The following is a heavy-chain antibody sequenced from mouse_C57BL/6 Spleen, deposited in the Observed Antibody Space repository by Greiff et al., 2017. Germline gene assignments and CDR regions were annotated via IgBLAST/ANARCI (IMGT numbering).Heavy chain of an antibody. D-gene: IGHD1-1*01. CDR3: TAVVALRWYFDV. V-gene: IGHV1-15*01. Sequence: QVQLQQSGAELVRPGASVTLSCKASGYTFTDYEMHWVKQTPVHGLEWIGAIDPETGGTAYNQKFKGKAILTADKSSSTAYMELRSLTSEDSAVYYCTAVVALRWYFDVWGTGTTVTVSS. CDR1: GYTFTDYE. CDR2: IDPETGGT. J-gene: IGHJ1*03.